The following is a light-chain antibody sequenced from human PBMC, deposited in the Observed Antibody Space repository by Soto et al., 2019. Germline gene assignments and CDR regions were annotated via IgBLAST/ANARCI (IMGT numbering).Light chain of an antibody. J-gene: IGKJ1*01. CDR3: HQYNNWPPWT. Sequence: EMVVTQSPATLSVSPGERATLSCRASQDVSSNLAWYQQKPGQAPSLLIYGASTRATGTPARFSGSGSGTEFTLTISSLQSEDYAVYYCHQYNNWPPWTFGPGTKVVIK. V-gene: IGKV3-15*01. CDR1: QDVSSN. CDR2: GAS.